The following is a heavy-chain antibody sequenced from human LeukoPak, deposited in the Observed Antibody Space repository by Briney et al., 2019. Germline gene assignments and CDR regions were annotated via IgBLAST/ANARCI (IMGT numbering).Heavy chain of an antibody. CDR2: ISSSSSYI. Sequence: GGSLRLSCAASGFTFSSYSMNWVRQAPGKGLEWVSSISSSSSYIYCADSVKGRFTISRDNAKNSLYLQMNSLRAEDTAVYYCARDGYYDSSGYYYGAFDIWGQGTMVTVSS. D-gene: IGHD3-22*01. CDR1: GFTFSSYS. V-gene: IGHV3-21*01. CDR3: ARDGYYDSSGYYYGAFDI. J-gene: IGHJ3*02.